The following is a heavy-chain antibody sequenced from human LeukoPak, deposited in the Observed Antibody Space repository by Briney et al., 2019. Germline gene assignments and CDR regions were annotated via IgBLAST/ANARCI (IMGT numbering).Heavy chain of an antibody. J-gene: IGHJ4*02. CDR1: GGSISSSSFY. CDR3: ARDDFWTGYYTFAY. V-gene: IGHV4-39*07. D-gene: IGHD3/OR15-3a*01. CDR2: VYSRGST. Sequence: SETLSLTCTVSGGSISSSSFYWGWIRQPPGKGLEWIGSVYSRGSTYYTPSLKSRVTISIDTSKNQFSLRLTSVTATDTAVYYWARDDFWTGYYTFAYWSQGTLVTVSS.